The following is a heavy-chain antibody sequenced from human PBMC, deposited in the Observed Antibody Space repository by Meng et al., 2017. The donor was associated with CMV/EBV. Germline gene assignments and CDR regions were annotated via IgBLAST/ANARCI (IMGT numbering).Heavy chain of an antibody. CDR3: ARGSRRLPRFNWFDP. CDR2: INHSGST. V-gene: IGHV4-34*01. CDR1: GGSFSGYY. D-gene: IGHD3-3*01. Sequence: QVTLQQWGAGLLKPSETLSLTCAGYGGSFSGYYWSWIRQPPGKGLEWIGEINHSGSTNYNPSLKSRVTISVDTSKNQFSLKLSSVTAADTAVYYCARGSRRLPRFNWFDPWGQGTLVTVSS. J-gene: IGHJ5*02.